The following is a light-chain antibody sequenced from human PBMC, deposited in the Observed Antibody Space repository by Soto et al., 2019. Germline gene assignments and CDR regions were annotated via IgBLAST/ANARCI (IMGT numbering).Light chain of an antibody. J-gene: IGLJ1*01. CDR1: PNDIGAYDY. Sequence: QSALTQPTSVSGSPGQSIAISCTGNPNDIGAYDYVSWYQQHPGKAPRLLIHGVRNRPPGISSRFSGSKSGLTASLTISGLQAEDEADYYCTSFAPGRIYVFGSGTKVTVL. V-gene: IGLV2-14*01. CDR3: TSFAPGRIYV. CDR2: GVR.